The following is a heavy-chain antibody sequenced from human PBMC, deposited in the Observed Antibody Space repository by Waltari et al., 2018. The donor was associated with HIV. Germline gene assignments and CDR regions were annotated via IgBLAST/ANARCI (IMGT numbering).Heavy chain of an antibody. CDR3: ARMEYYDFWSESYYGMDV. J-gene: IGHJ6*02. D-gene: IGHD3-3*01. CDR1: EFTFSSYG. Sequence: QVQLVESGGGVVQPGRSLRLSCAASEFTFSSYGMQWVRQAPVKGLEWVAVIWNDGSKKYYADSVKGRFTISRDNSKNTVSLQMNSLRAEDTAVYYCARMEYYDFWSESYYGMDVWGQGTTVSVSS. CDR2: IWNDGSKK. V-gene: IGHV3-33*01.